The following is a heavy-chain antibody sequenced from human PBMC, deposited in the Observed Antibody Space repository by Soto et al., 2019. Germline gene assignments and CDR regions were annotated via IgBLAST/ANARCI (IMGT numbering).Heavy chain of an antibody. CDR2: ISSSSSYI. J-gene: IGHJ4*02. CDR3: AREGVMTTVTGGGDY. D-gene: IGHD4-17*01. Sequence: EVQLVESGGGLVKPGGSLRLSCAASGFTFSSYSMNWVRQAPGKGLEWVSSISSSSSYIYYADSVKGRFTISRDNAKNSLYLQMNSLRAEDTAVYYCAREGVMTTVTGGGDYWGQGTLVTVSS. CDR1: GFTFSSYS. V-gene: IGHV3-21*01.